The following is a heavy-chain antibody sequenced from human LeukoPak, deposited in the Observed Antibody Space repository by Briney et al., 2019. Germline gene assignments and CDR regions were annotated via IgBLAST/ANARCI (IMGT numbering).Heavy chain of an antibody. CDR2: INHSGST. CDR3: ARLVVGVAENWFDP. D-gene: IGHD2-15*01. J-gene: IGHJ5*02. Sequence: SETLSLTCAVYGGSFSGYYWSWIRQPPGKGLEWIGEINHSGSTYYNPSLKSRVTISVDRSKNQFSLKLSSVTAADTAVYYCARLVVGVAENWFDPWGQGTLVTVSS. CDR1: GGSFSGYY. V-gene: IGHV4-34*01.